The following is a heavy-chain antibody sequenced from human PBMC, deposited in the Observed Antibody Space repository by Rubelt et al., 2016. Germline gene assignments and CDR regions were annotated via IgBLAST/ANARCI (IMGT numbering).Heavy chain of an antibody. CDR2: IKQDGSEK. D-gene: IGHD6-19*01. CDR1: GGSFSGYY. J-gene: IGHJ4*02. CDR3: AIGPSGFRPCDY. V-gene: IGHV3-7*01. Sequence: VQLQQWGAGLLKPSETLSLTCAVYGGSFSGYYWSWVRQAPGKGLEWVANIKQDGSEKYYVDSVKGRFHISRDNAKNYLYLQVNGLRAEETAVYYCAIGPSGFRPCDYWGQGTLVTVSS.